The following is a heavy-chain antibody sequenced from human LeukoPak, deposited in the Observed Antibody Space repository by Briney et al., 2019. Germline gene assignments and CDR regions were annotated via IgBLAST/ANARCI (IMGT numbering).Heavy chain of an antibody. CDR1: GYTFTSYA. Sequence: GASVKVSCKASGYTFTSYAMNWVRQAPGQGLEWMGWINPNSGGTNFAQKFQGRVTMTRDTSISTAYMELSRLRSDDTAVYYCTSRYCSGGSCRDYWGQGTLVTVSS. J-gene: IGHJ4*02. V-gene: IGHV1-2*02. D-gene: IGHD2-15*01. CDR2: INPNSGGT. CDR3: TSRYCSGGSCRDY.